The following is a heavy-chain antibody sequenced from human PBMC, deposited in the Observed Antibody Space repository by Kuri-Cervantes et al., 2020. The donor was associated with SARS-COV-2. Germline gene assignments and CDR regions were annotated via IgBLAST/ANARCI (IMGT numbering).Heavy chain of an antibody. CDR2: IYYSGST. V-gene: IGHV4-39*01. Sequence: SETLSLTCTVSGGSISSSSYYWGWIRQPPGRGLEWIGSIYYSGSTYYNPSLKSRVTISVDTSKNQFSLKLSSVTAADTAVYYCARQMRSSITIFGVVITRNWFDPWGQGTLVTVSS. CDR1: GGSISSSSYY. CDR3: ARQMRSSITIFGVVITRNWFDP. D-gene: IGHD3-3*01. J-gene: IGHJ5*02.